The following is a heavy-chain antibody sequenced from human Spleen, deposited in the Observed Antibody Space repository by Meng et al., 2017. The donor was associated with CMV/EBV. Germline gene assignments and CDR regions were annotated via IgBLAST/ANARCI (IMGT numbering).Heavy chain of an antibody. Sequence: GESLKISCAASGFTVSSNYMGWVRQAPGKGLEWVSVIYSGGSTYYADSVKGRFTISRDNSKNTLYLQMNSLRAEDMAVYYCTSCYSLYYYGMDVWGQGTTVTVSS. CDR1: GFTVSSNY. J-gene: IGHJ6*02. CDR2: IYSGGST. CDR3: TSCYSLYYYGMDV. D-gene: IGHD2-21*02. V-gene: IGHV3-53*01.